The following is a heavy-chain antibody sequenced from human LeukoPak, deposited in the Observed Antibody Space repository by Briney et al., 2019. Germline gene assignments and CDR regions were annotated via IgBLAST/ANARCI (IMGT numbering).Heavy chain of an antibody. Sequence: PGGSLRLSCAASGFTFSSYSMNWVRQAPGKGLEWVSSISSSSSYIYYADSVKGRFTISRDNSKNTLYLQMNSLRAEDTAVYYCARDGIAAAGYYYGMDVWGQGTTVTVSS. CDR1: GFTFSSYS. J-gene: IGHJ6*02. V-gene: IGHV3-21*01. D-gene: IGHD6-13*01. CDR3: ARDGIAAAGYYYGMDV. CDR2: ISSSSSYI.